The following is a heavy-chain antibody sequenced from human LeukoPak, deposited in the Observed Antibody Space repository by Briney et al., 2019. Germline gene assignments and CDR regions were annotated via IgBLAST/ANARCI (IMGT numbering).Heavy chain of an antibody. J-gene: IGHJ4*02. D-gene: IGHD3-22*01. CDR3: ARDAHYYDSSGYFRAPFDY. Sequence: GGSLRLSCAASGFTFSSYWMHWVRQAPGKGLEWVSYINGGGSTMYYADSVKGRFTISRDNGKDSLFMQMNSLRAEDTAVYYCARDAHYYDSSGYFRAPFDYWGQGTLVTVSS. CDR1: GFTFSSYW. V-gene: IGHV3-48*04. CDR2: INGGGSTM.